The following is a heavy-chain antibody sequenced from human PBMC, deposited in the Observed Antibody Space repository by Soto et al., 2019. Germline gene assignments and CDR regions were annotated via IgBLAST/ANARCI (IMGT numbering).Heavy chain of an antibody. CDR2: MRSKAYSYAT. CDR3: SRSSKTGDDAFDI. CDR1: GFTFSGSA. V-gene: IGHV3-73*01. D-gene: IGHD7-27*01. Sequence: EVQLVVSGGGLVQPGGSLILSCAASGFTFSGSAMHWVRQASGKGLEWVGRMRSKAYSYATAYGASVKGRVTLSRDDSKTTAYLQMNSLNSEDAAVYYCSRSSKTGDDAFDIWGQGTMVTVSS. J-gene: IGHJ3*02.